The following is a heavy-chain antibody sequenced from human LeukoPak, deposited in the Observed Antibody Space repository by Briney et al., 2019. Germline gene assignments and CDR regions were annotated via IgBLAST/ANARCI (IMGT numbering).Heavy chain of an antibody. V-gene: IGHV4-34*01. Sequence: PSETLSLTCAVYGGSFSGYYWSWIRQPPGKGLEWIGEINHSGSTNYNPSLKSRVTISVDTSKNQFSLKLSSVTAADTAVYYCARAPSLVAFDIWGQGTMVTVSS. CDR2: INHSGST. CDR1: GGSFSGYY. CDR3: ARAPSLVAFDI. J-gene: IGHJ3*02.